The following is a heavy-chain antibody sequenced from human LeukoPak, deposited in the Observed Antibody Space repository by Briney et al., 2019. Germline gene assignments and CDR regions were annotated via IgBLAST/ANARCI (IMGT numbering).Heavy chain of an antibody. CDR3: AKKSRGSGSYYGDY. V-gene: IGHV3-7*03. CDR2: IKQDGSEK. J-gene: IGHJ4*02. Sequence: PGGSLRLSCAASGFTFSSYWMSWVRQAPGKGLEWVANIKQDGSEKYYVDSVKGRVTISRDNSKNTLYLQMNSLRAEDTAVYYCAKKSRGSGSYYGDYWGQGILVTVSS. D-gene: IGHD3-10*01. CDR1: GFTFSSYW.